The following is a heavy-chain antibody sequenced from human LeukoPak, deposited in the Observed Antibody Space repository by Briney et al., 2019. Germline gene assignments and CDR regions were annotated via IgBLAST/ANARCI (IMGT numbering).Heavy chain of an antibody. Sequence: GGSLRLSCAASGFTFSSYWMSWVRQAPGKGLEWVANIKQDGSEKYYVDSVKGRFTISRDNAKNSLYLQMNSLRAEDTAVYYCARDGSGSYYKAWFDPWGQGTLVTLSS. D-gene: IGHD3-10*01. J-gene: IGHJ5*02. V-gene: IGHV3-7*01. CDR1: GFTFSSYW. CDR2: IKQDGSEK. CDR3: ARDGSGSYYKAWFDP.